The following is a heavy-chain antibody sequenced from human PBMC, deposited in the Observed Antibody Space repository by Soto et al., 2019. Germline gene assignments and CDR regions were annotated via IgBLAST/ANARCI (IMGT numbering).Heavy chain of an antibody. V-gene: IGHV1-18*03. CDR1: GYTFTSYG. J-gene: IGHJ6*04. CDR2: ISAYNGNT. CDR3: AGEAYDDFSY. Sequence: QVQLVQSGAEVKNHGASVKVSCKASGYTFTSYGISWVRQAPGQGLEWMGWISAYNGNTNYAHKLQDRGTRTSDTSTSTSDTKSGNPSSVDMAVYYAAGEAYDDFSYWGKSTTVTVCS. D-gene: IGHD3-22*01.